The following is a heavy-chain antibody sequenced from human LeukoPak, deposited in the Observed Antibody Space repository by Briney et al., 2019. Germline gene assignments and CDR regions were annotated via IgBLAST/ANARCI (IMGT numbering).Heavy chain of an antibody. V-gene: IGHV3-23*01. CDR1: GFTFSSYA. D-gene: IGHD5-24*01. CDR2: ISGSGGST. Sequence: GGSLRLSCAASGFTFSSYAMSWVRQAPGKGLEWVSAISGSGGSTYYADSVKGRFTISRDNSKNTLYLQMNSLRSEDTAVYYCARDNSVRDEAWWFNPWGQGTLVTVSS. J-gene: IGHJ5*02. CDR3: ARDNSVRDEAWWFNP.